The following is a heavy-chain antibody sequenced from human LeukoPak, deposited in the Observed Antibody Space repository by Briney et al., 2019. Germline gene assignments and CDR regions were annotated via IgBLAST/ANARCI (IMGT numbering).Heavy chain of an antibody. V-gene: IGHV1-18*01. J-gene: IGHJ4*02. CDR2: ISAYNGNT. CDR1: GYTFTIYG. Sequence: ASVKVSFKASGYTFTIYGISWVRQAPGQGLEWMGWISAYNGNTNYAQKLQGRVTITTDTSTSTAYMELRSLRSDDTAVYYCARDGNLDYDSSGYYYWGQGTLVTVSS. D-gene: IGHD3-22*01. CDR3: ARDGNLDYDSSGYYY.